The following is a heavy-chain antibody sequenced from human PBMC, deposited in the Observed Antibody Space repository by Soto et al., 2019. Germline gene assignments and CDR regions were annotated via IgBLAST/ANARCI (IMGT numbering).Heavy chain of an antibody. CDR1: DGSFSDYY. V-gene: IGHV4-34*01. Sequence: SETLSLTCAVYDGSFSDYYWTWIRQSPGKGLEWIGEINHSGSTSYKSSLKGRVNKSIDTSKNQFSLKLTSVTASDTAVYYCARGKFGFSYYYYYYLDVWGKGTTVTVSS. CDR2: INHSGST. D-gene: IGHD2-21*01. J-gene: IGHJ6*03. CDR3: ARGKFGFSYYYYYYLDV.